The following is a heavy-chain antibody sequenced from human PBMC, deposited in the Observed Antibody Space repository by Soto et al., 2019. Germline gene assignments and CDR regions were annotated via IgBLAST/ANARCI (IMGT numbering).Heavy chain of an antibody. CDR1: GYTFTGYY. V-gene: IGHV1-2*02. Sequence: ASVKVSCKASGYTFTGYYIHWVREAPGQGLEWMGWINPQTGGTSYAQKFQGRVTLSRDTSINTAYLELSRLRFDDAAVYFCARERYQVISDGMDVWGQGTMVTVSS. CDR3: ARERYQVISDGMDV. D-gene: IGHD2-2*01. CDR2: INPQTGGT. J-gene: IGHJ6*02.